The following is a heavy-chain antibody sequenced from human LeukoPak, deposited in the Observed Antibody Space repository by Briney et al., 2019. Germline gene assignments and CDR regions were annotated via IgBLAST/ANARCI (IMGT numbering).Heavy chain of an antibody. Sequence: GGSLRLSCAASGFTFSSYAMSWVRQAPGKGLEWVSAISGSGGSTYYADSVKGRFTISRGNSKNTLYLQMNSLRAEDTAVYYCASGTGYYSYFDYWGQGTLVTVSS. CDR1: GFTFSSYA. CDR2: ISGSGGST. V-gene: IGHV3-23*01. D-gene: IGHD3/OR15-3a*01. CDR3: ASGTGYYSYFDY. J-gene: IGHJ4*02.